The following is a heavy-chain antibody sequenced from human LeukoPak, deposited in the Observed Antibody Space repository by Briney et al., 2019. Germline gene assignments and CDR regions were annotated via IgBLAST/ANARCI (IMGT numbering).Heavy chain of an antibody. J-gene: IGHJ4*02. CDR3: ARALTTLTYEGY. Sequence: ASVTVSCKASGYTFNNHYMYWVRQAPGQGLEWMGVINPSGGSTSYAQKFQGRVTMTRDTSTRTVYMEVNSLRSEDTAVYYCARALTTLTYEGYWGQGTLVTVSS. CDR2: INPSGGST. V-gene: IGHV1-46*02. D-gene: IGHD1-1*01. CDR1: GYTFNNHY.